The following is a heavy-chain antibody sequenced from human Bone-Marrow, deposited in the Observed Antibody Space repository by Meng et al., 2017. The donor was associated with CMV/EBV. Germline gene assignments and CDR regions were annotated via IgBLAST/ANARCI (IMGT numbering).Heavy chain of an antibody. V-gene: IGHV1-2*02. CDR3: VRPIAGKYAFDI. J-gene: IGHJ3*02. D-gene: IGHD2-21*01. CDR1: GYTFTGYY. Sequence: ASVKVSCKASGYTFTGYYMHWVRQAPGQGLEWMGWINPNSGGTNYAQKFQGRVTMTRDTSISTAYMELSRLRSDDTAVYYCVRPIAGKYAFDIWGQGTMVTGSS. CDR2: INPNSGGT.